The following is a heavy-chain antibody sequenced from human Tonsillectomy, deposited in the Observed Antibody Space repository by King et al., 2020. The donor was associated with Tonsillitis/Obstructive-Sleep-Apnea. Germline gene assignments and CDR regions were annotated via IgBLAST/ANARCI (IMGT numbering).Heavy chain of an antibody. CDR3: ARDRRYCSSTYCSPYVFDI. V-gene: IGHV1-2*04. D-gene: IGHD3-16*02. CDR2: INPNSGAT. J-gene: IGHJ3*02. Sequence: QLVQSGAEVKKPGASAKVSCKASGYTFTGYSIHWVRQAPGQGPEWMGRINPNSGATNYAQKFQGWVTITSDTSVSTAYMELSRLKSDDTAVYYCARDRRYCSSTYCSPYVFDIWGQGTLVTVSS. CDR1: GYTFTGYS.